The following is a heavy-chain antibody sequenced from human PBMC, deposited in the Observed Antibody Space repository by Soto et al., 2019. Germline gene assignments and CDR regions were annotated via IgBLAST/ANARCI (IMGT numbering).Heavy chain of an antibody. D-gene: IGHD1-1*01. CDR2: IKGDESST. CDR1: GFTFSDYW. Sequence: EVQLVESGGALVQPGGSLRLSCAASGFTFSDYWMHWVRQAPGKGLVWVSRIKGDESSTNYADSVKGRFSISRENAKKPVSLQMNGLGGDDTALYYRARGVKNMYGTDYRGQGTLVTVSS. V-gene: IGHV3-74*01. CDR3: ARGVKNMYGTDY. J-gene: IGHJ4*02.